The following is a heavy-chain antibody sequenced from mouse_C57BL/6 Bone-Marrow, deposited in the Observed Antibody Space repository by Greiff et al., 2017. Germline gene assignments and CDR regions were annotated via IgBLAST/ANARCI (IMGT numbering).Heavy chain of an antibody. CDR1: GYTFTSYW. Sequence: QVQLKQPGAELVKPGASVKMSCKASGYTFTSYWITWVKQRPGQGLEWIGDIYPGSGSTNYNEKFKSKATLSVDTSSSTAYMQLSSLTSEDSAVYYCASVIYYDYDERGYYAMDYWGQGTSVTVSS. D-gene: IGHD2-4*01. CDR2: IYPGSGST. CDR3: ASVIYYDYDERGYYAMDY. J-gene: IGHJ4*01. V-gene: IGHV1-55*01.